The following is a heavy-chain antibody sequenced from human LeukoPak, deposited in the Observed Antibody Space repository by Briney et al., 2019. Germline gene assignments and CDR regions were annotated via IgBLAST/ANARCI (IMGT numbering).Heavy chain of an antibody. CDR1: GFTFSSYE. Sequence: GGSLRLSCAASGFTFSSYEMNWVRQAPGKGLEWVSYISSSGSTIYYADSVKGRFTISGDNSKNSLYLQMNTLTAEDTAVYYCAGGPSGYHNTGGQGTLVTVSS. CDR2: ISSSGSTI. J-gene: IGHJ4*02. D-gene: IGHD5-12*01. V-gene: IGHV3-48*03. CDR3: AGGPSGYHNT.